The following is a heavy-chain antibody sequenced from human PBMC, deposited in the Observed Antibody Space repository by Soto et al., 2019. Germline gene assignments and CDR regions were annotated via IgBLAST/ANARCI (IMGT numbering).Heavy chain of an antibody. V-gene: IGHV1-3*01. Sequence: GASVKVSCKASGYTFTSYAMHWVRQAPGQRLEWMGWINAGNDNTNYAQNLQGRVTMTTDTSTSTAYMELRSLRSDDTAVYYCARESPPADYWGQGTLVTVSS. CDR1: GYTFTSYA. CDR3: ARESPPADY. J-gene: IGHJ4*02. CDR2: INAGNDNT.